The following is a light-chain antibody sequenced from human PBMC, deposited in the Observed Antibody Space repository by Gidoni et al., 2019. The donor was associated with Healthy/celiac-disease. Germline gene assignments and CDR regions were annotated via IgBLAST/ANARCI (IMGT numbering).Light chain of an antibody. CDR3: QQRSNWLT. CDR2: DAS. J-gene: IGKJ4*01. CDR1: QSVSSY. Sequence: DIVLTQSPATLSLSPGERATLSCRASQSVSSYLAWYQQKPGQAPRLLIYDASNRGTGIPARFSGSGSGTDFTLTISSLEPEDFAVYYCQQRSNWLTFGGGTKVEIK. V-gene: IGKV3-11*01.